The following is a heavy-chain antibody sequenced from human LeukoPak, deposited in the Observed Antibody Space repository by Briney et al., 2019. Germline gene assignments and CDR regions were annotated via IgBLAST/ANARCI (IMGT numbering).Heavy chain of an antibody. J-gene: IGHJ4*02. D-gene: IGHD5-12*01. CDR3: ARDLGHSGYDLYDY. V-gene: IGHV3-7*01. Sequence: GGSLRLSCAASGFTFSSYWMSWVRQAPGKGLEWVANIKQDGSEKYYVDSVKGRFTISRDNAKNSLYLQMNSLRAEDTAVYYCARDLGHSGYDLYDYWGQGTLVTVSS. CDR2: IKQDGSEK. CDR1: GFTFSSYW.